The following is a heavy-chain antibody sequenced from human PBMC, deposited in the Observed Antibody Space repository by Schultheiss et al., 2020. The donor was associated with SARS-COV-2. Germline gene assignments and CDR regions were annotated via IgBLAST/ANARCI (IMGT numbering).Heavy chain of an antibody. V-gene: IGHV4-34*08. CDR2: INHSGST. CDR1: GFTFSDYY. J-gene: IGHJ4*02. Sequence: GSLRLSCAASGFTFSDYYMSWIRQPPGKGLEWIGEINHSGSTNYNPSLKSRVTISVDTSKNQFSLKLSSVTAADTAVYYCTTADYGDYGSCAYWGQGTLVTVSS. D-gene: IGHD4-17*01. CDR3: TTADYGDYGSCAY.